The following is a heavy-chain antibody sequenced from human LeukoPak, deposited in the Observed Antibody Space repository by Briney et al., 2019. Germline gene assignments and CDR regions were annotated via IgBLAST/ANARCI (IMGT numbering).Heavy chain of an antibody. Sequence: SVKVSCKASGGTFSSYAISWVRQAPGQGLEWMGRIIPILGIANYAQKFQGRVTITADKSTSTAYMELSSLRSEDTAVCYCARDRMGATGSTDYWGQGTLVTVSS. CDR3: ARDRMGATGSTDY. CDR1: GGTFSSYA. V-gene: IGHV1-69*04. CDR2: IIPILGIA. J-gene: IGHJ4*02. D-gene: IGHD1-26*01.